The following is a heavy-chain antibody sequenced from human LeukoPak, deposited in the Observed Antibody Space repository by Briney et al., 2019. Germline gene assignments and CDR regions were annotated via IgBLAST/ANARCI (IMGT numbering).Heavy chain of an antibody. Sequence: SETLSLTCTVSGYSISSGYYWGWIRQPPGKGLEWIGSIYHSGRTYYNPSLKSRVTISVDTAKNQFSLKLSSVTAADTAVYYCAIAIVGATTWFDPWGQGTLVTVSS. CDR3: AIAIVGATTWFDP. J-gene: IGHJ5*02. D-gene: IGHD1-26*01. V-gene: IGHV4-38-2*02. CDR1: GYSISSGYY. CDR2: IYHSGRT.